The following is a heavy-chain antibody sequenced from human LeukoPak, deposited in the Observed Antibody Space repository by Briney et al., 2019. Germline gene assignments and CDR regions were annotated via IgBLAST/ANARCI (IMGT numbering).Heavy chain of an antibody. CDR1: GGSISSYY. CDR3: ARALPYYYYYYMDV. J-gene: IGHJ6*03. V-gene: IGHV4-59*01. CDR2: IYYSGST. Sequence: PSETLSLTCTVSGGSISSYYWSWIRQPPGKGLEWIGYIYYSGSTNYNPSLKSRVTISVDTSKNQFSLKPSSVTAADTAVYYCARALPYYYYYYMDVWGKGTTVTVSS.